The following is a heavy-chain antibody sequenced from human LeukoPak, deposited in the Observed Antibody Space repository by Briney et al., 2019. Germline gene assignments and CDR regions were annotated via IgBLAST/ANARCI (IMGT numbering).Heavy chain of an antibody. D-gene: IGHD3-10*01. CDR2: INSDGSST. CDR3: YIYGSGSYSIADY. J-gene: IGHJ4*02. Sequence: PGGSLRLSCAASGFAFSGYWMHWVRQAPGKGLAWVSRINSDGSSTSYADSVKGRFTISRDNAKNTLYLQMNSLRAEDTAVYYCYIYGSGSYSIADYWGQGTLVTVSS. CDR1: GFAFSGYW. V-gene: IGHV3-74*01.